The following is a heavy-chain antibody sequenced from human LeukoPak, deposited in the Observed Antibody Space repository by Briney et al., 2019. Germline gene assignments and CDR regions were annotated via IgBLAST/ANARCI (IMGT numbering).Heavy chain of an antibody. CDR3: ARGWDRSGQIPFLY. Sequence: SVKVSCKASGGTFSSYAISWVRQAPGQGLEWMGRIIPILGIANYAQKFQGRVTITADKSTSTAYMELSSLKSEGTAVYYCARGWDRSGQIPFLYWGQGTLVTVSS. J-gene: IGHJ4*02. CDR2: IIPILGIA. CDR1: GGTFSSYA. V-gene: IGHV1-69*04. D-gene: IGHD3-22*01.